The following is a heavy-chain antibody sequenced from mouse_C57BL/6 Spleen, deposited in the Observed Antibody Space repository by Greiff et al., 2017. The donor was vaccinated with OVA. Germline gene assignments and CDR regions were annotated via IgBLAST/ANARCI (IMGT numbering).Heavy chain of an antibody. CDR3: ARGDYGGSSYVPRWYIDV. V-gene: IGHV1-18*01. CDR2: INPSNGGT. Sequence: VQLQQSGPELVKPGASVKIPCKASGYTFTDYYMDWVKQSHGQSLEWIGDINPSNGGTIYNQKFKGKATLTVDKSSSTAYMELRSLTSAYTAVYYCARGDYGGSSYVPRWYIDVWGKGTTVTVSS. D-gene: IGHD1-1*01. CDR1: GYTFTDYY. J-gene: IGHJ1*03.